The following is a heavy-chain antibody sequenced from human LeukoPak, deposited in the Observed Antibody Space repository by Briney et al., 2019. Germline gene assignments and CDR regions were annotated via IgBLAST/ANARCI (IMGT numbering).Heavy chain of an antibody. CDR3: ARDGGPTGVLNFDY. J-gene: IGHJ4*02. Sequence: SQTLSLTCAISGDLVSSSNAAWNWVRQSPSRGLEWLGRTYLRSRWYHDFAESVKSRISINADTSKNQFSLQLNSVTPEDTAVYYCARDGGPTGVLNFDYWGQGTLVTVSS. D-gene: IGHD3-3*01. V-gene: IGHV6-1*01. CDR2: TYLRSRWYH. CDR1: GDLVSSSNAA.